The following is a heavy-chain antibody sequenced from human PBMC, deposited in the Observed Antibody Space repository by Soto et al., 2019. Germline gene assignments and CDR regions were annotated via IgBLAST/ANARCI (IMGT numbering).Heavy chain of an antibody. D-gene: IGHD1-26*01. CDR3: ASAKFGSTGWHPFEI. J-gene: IGHJ4*02. CDR1: GGSFTGHF. V-gene: IGHV4-34*01. Sequence: SETLSLTCTVSGGSFTGHFWSWVRQPPGKGLEWIGEVSHSGNTKYYPSLRSRVTLSVDSSKNQISLALTSVTAEDTAVYYSASAKFGSTGWHPFEIWGQGTLVTVSS. CDR2: VSHSGNT.